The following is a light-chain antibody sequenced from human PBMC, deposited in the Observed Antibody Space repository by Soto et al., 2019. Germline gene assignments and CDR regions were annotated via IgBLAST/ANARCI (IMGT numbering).Light chain of an antibody. J-gene: IGKJ2*01. CDR1: QSVSSSY. Sequence: EIVLTQSPGTLSLSPGERATLSCRASQSVSSSYLAWYQQKPGQAPRLLIYGASSRATGIPDRFSGSGYGTDFTLTISRLEPEDCAVYYCQQYGSSWYTFGQGTKLEIK. V-gene: IGKV3-20*01. CDR3: QQYGSSWYT. CDR2: GAS.